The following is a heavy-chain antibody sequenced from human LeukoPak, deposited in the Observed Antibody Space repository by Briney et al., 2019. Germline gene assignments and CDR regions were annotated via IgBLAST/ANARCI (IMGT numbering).Heavy chain of an antibody. D-gene: IGHD2-8*02. CDR3: AQDRYCWFDP. Sequence: GGSLRLSCAASGFTFSSYGMHWVRQAPGKGLEWVAFIRYDGSNKYYADSVKGRFTISRDNSKNTLYLQMNSLRAEDTAVYYCAQDRYCWFDPWGQGTLVTVSS. CDR1: GFTFSSYG. V-gene: IGHV3-30*02. J-gene: IGHJ5*02. CDR2: IRYDGSNK.